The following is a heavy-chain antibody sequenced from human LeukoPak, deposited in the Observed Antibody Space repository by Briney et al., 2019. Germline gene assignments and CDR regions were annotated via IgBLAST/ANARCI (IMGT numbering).Heavy chain of an antibody. Sequence: SETLSLTCTVSGGSMSSYYWSWIRQPPGKGLEWIGYIYYSGSTKYNPPLKIRITISVDTSKNHFSLKLSSVTAADTAVYYCARLHSSSYYYYYYMDVWGKGTTVTVSS. CDR2: IYYSGST. CDR1: GGSMSSYY. V-gene: IGHV4-59*01. CDR3: ARLHSSSYYYYYYMDV. J-gene: IGHJ6*03. D-gene: IGHD6-6*01.